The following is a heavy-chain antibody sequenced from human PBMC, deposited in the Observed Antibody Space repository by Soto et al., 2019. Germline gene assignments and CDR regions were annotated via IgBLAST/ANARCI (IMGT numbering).Heavy chain of an antibody. CDR3: AKDWDIVVVTAIRYGMDV. CDR1: GGSVSSNSYS. D-gene: IGHD2-21*02. CDR2: IYSTENT. J-gene: IGHJ6*02. Sequence: SETLSLTCTVSGGSVSSNSYSWGWIRQSPGKGLEWIGTIYSTENTYYHPSLLSRVTISVDTSMNEFSLRAEDTAVYYCAKDWDIVVVTAIRYGMDVWGQGTTVTVSS. V-gene: IGHV4-39*02.